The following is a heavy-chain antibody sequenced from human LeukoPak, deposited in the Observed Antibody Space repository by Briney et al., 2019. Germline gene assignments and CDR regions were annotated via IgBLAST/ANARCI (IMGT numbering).Heavy chain of an antibody. V-gene: IGHV3-30*04. CDR2: ISYDGSNK. CDR3: ARERRSYGVVVAATRLDP. Sequence: GGSLRLSCAASGFTFSSYGMHWVRQAPGKGLEWVAVISYDGSNKYYADSVKGRFTISRDNSKNTLYLQMTSLRAEDTAVYYCARERRSYGVVVAATRLDPWGQGTLVTVSS. CDR1: GFTFSSYG. D-gene: IGHD2-15*01. J-gene: IGHJ5*02.